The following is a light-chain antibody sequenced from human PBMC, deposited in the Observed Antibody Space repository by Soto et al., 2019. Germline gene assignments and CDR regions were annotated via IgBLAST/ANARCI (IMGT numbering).Light chain of an antibody. J-gene: IGKJ5*01. CDR3: QQYGSSPIT. Sequence: EIGLTQSPGTLSLSPGERATLSCRSSQSVSNNYLAWYQQKPGQAPRLLIYGASSRATGIPARFSGSGSGTDFTLTISRLEPEDYAVYYCQQYGSSPITFGQGTRLEIK. CDR2: GAS. V-gene: IGKV3-20*01. CDR1: QSVSNNY.